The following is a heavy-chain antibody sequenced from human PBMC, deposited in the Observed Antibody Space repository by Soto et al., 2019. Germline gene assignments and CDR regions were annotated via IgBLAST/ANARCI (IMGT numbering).Heavy chain of an antibody. CDR2: IYRSGHA. CDR3: ARKNYVSGGSSYQSGLDV. J-gene: IGHJ6*02. CDR1: GGSMSSGGYY. V-gene: IGHV4-31*03. Sequence: SEPLSLTCTVSGGSMSSGGYYWSWIRQDPGKGLEWIGYIYRSGHAYYNPSLKSRVAISVDTSKNQFPLKVSSVTVADAAVYYCARKNYVSGGSSYQSGLDVWGQGTSVTVSS. D-gene: IGHD3-10*01.